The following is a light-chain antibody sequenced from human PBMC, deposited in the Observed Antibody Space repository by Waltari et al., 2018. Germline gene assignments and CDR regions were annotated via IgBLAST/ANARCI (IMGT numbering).Light chain of an antibody. Sequence: SYELTQRPSLSVSPRHTAHITRYGNSMGGQFVCWYQQKPGQSPVVVIYENDQRPSGVPERFSGSNSGDTATLTISGTQAMDEADYYCQTWDSTTTWIFGGGTKLTVL. J-gene: IGLJ2*01. CDR3: QTWDSTTTWI. CDR1: SMGGQF. CDR2: END. V-gene: IGLV3-1*01.